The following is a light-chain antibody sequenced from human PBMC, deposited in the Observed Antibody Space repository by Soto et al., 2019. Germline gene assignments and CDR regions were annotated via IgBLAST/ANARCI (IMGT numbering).Light chain of an antibody. J-gene: IGKJ5*01. V-gene: IGKV3-20*01. CDR1: QSVSKNY. CDR3: QQSYRTPT. CDR2: GAS. Sequence: EIVLTQSPGTLSLSPGERSTLSCMAMQSVSKNYLAWYQQKPGQAPRLLIYGASNRATGIPDRLSGSGSGTDYTLTISSLQPEDFATYYCQQSYRTPTFGQGTRLEIK.